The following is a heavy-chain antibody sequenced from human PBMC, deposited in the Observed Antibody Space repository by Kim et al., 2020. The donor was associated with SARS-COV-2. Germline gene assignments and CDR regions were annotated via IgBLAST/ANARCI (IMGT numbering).Heavy chain of an antibody. Sequence: SETLSLTCTVCGGSISSYYWSWIRKPAGKGLEWIGRIYTRGSTNYNPPLKSRVTMSVDTSKNQFSLKLSSVTAADTAVYYCARDLELPYYMDVWGKGTTVTVSS. CDR1: GGSISSYY. CDR3: ARDLELPYYMDV. V-gene: IGHV4-4*07. CDR2: IYTRGST. D-gene: IGHD1-7*01. J-gene: IGHJ6*03.